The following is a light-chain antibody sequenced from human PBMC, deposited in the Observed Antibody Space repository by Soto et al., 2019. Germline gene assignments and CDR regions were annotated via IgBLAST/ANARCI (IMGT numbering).Light chain of an antibody. Sequence: DIQMTQSPSTLSASVGDRVTITCRASQSISSWLAWYQQKPGKAPKLLIYGASSLESGVPSRFSGSGSGTEFTLTVSSLQPDDFATYYCEQYNSYSTFGAGTKVDIK. V-gene: IGKV1-5*01. CDR1: QSISSW. J-gene: IGKJ3*01. CDR3: EQYNSYST. CDR2: GAS.